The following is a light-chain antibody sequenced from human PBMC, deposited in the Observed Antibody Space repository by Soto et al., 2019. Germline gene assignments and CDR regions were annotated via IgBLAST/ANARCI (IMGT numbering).Light chain of an antibody. CDR2: ENN. CDR1: SSNIGSNW. J-gene: IGLJ1*01. CDR3: GTWDSSLSAGV. V-gene: IGLV1-51*02. Sequence: QSVLTQPPSVSAAPGQKVTITCSGSSSNIGSNWLSWYQQLPGTAPKLLIYENNKRPSGIPDRISGSKSGTSATLGITGLQTGDEADYYCGTWDSSLSAGVFGPGTKLTVL.